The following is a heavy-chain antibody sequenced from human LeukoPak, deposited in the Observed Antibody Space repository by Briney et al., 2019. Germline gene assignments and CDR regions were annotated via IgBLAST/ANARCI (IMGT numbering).Heavy chain of an antibody. CDR2: ISWNSGSI. CDR3: ARRRSVDYDILTGPTHFDY. Sequence: GRSLRLSCAASGFTFDDYAMHWVRQAPGKGLEWVSGISWNSGSIGYADSVKGRFTISRDNAKNSLYLRMNSLRAEDTALYYCARRRSVDYDILTGPTHFDYWGQGTLVTVSS. D-gene: IGHD3-9*01. CDR1: GFTFDDYA. V-gene: IGHV3-9*01. J-gene: IGHJ4*02.